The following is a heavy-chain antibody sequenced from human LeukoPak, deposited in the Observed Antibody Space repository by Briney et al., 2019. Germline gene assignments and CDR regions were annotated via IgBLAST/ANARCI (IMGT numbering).Heavy chain of an antibody. CDR3: ARYSRIAAAGLDY. D-gene: IGHD6-13*01. CDR2: INHSGNT. Sequence: SETLSLTCAVYGGSFNDYYWSWIRQPPGKGLEWIGEINHSGNTNYNPSLKSRVTISVDTSKNQFSLKLSSVTAAGTAVYYCARYSRIAAAGLDYWGQGTLVTVSS. V-gene: IGHV4-34*01. J-gene: IGHJ4*02. CDR1: GGSFNDYY.